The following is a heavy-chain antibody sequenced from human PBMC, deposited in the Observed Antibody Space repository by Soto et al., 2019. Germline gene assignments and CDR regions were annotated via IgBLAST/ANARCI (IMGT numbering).Heavy chain of an antibody. V-gene: IGHV4-34*01. CDR2: INHSGST. CDR3: ARHYYDSSGYYSPPTFDY. J-gene: IGHJ4*02. D-gene: IGHD3-22*01. CDR1: GGSFSGYY. Sequence: PSETLSLTCAVYGGSFSGYYWSWIRQPPGKGLEWIGEINHSGSTNYNPSLKSRVTISVDTSKNQFSLKLSSVTAADTAVYYCARHYYDSSGYYSPPTFDYWGQGTLVTVSS.